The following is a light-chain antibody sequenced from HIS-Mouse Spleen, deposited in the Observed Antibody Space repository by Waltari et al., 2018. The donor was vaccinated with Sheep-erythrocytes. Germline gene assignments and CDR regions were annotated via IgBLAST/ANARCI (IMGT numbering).Light chain of an antibody. CDR3: QKYNSALTWT. J-gene: IGKJ1*01. CDR2: AAS. CDR1: QGISNY. V-gene: IGKV1-27*01. Sequence: DIQMTQSPSSLSASVGDRVTITCRASQGISNYLAWYQQKPGKVPKLLIYAASTLQSGVPSRFSGSGSGTDSTLTISSLQPEDVATYYCQKYNSALTWTFGQGTKVEIK.